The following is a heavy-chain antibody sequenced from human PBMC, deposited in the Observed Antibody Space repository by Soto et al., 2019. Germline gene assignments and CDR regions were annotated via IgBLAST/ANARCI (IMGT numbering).Heavy chain of an antibody. CDR3: ARHYGPLIEYTRSPDAFDM. D-gene: IGHD6-6*01. Sequence: GESLKISCRGSGYRFTSYWIGWVRQMPGKGLEWMGIIYPSDSDTRYSPSFQGQVTISADKSISTAYLQWSSLRASDTAMYYCARHYGPLIEYTRSPDAFDMWGQGTMVTVSS. J-gene: IGHJ3*02. CDR2: IYPSDSDT. V-gene: IGHV5-51*01. CDR1: GYRFTSYW.